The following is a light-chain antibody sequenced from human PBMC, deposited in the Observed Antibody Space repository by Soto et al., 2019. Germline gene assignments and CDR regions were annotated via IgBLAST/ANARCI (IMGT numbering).Light chain of an antibody. CDR1: QSVSTT. V-gene: IGKV3-15*01. J-gene: IGKJ1*01. CDR3: QQYNNRWT. CDR2: GAS. Sequence: EIVMTQSPATLSVSPGERVTRSCRASQSVSTTLAWYQQKPGQAPRLLIYGASTRATGIPARFSGSGSGTEFTLTIRSLQSEDFAVYYCQQYNNRWTFGQGPKVDIK.